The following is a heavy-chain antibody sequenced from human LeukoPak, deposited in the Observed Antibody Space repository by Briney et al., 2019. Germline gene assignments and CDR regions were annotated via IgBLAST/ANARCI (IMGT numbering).Heavy chain of an antibody. V-gene: IGHV4-39*01. Sequence: KASETLSLTCIVSGDSISSSSYYWGWVRQPPGKGLEWIVCIFSGSTYYNPSLKSRVTISVDTSKSQFFLSLRSLTAADTAVYYCAGHLRADGFNLSFDYWGQGSLVTVSS. J-gene: IGHJ4*02. CDR1: GDSISSSSYY. D-gene: IGHD5-24*01. CDR3: AGHLRADGFNLSFDY. CDR2: IFSGST.